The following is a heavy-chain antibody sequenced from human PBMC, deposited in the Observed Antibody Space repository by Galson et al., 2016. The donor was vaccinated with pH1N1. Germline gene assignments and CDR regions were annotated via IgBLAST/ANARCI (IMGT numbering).Heavy chain of an antibody. J-gene: IGHJ3*02. CDR3: ARDPSLCGCDCYLGGSFDI. D-gene: IGHD2-21*02. CDR2: INPSSDST. CDR1: GGIFTSFG. V-gene: IGHV1-46*01. Sequence: SVKVSCKASGGIFTSFGISWVRQAPGQGLEWMGIINPSSDSTRYAQKFEDRVTMTTDTSTTTVYMELSSLRSEDTAVYYCARDPSLCGCDCYLGGSFDIWGQGTMVTVSS.